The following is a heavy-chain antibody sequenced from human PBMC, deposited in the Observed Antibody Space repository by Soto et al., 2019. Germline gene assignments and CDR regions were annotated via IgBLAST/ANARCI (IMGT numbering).Heavy chain of an antibody. CDR2: IYYSGST. D-gene: IGHD2-2*01. Sequence: QVQLQESGPGLVKPSQTLSLTCTVSGGSISSGGYYWSWIRQHPGKGLEWIGYIYYSGSTYYNPFLKSTVTISVDTSKNQFSLKLSSVTAADTAVYYCARGRSSTSPYPIGYWGQGTLVTVSS. V-gene: IGHV4-31*01. CDR3: ARGRSSTSPYPIGY. CDR1: GGSISSGGYY. J-gene: IGHJ4*02.